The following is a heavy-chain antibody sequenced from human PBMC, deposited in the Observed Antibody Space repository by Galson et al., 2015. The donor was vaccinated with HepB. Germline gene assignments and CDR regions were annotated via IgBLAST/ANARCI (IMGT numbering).Heavy chain of an antibody. CDR2: IWYDGSNK. Sequence: SLRLSCAASGFTFSSYGMHWVRQAPGKGLEWVAVIWYDGSNKYYADSVKGRFTISRDNSKTTLYLQMNSLRAEDTAVYYCARDRGFIAANYYYYYGMDVWGQGTTVTVSS. CDR1: GFTFSSYG. V-gene: IGHV3-33*01. D-gene: IGHD6-6*01. CDR3: ARDRGFIAANYYYYYGMDV. J-gene: IGHJ6*02.